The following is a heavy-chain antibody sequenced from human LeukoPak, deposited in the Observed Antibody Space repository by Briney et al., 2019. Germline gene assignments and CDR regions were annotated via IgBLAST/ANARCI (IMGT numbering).Heavy chain of an antibody. CDR2: IYSDGNT. J-gene: IGHJ4*02. D-gene: IGHD3-10*01. V-gene: IGHV3-66*01. CDR1: GFSVSTNY. Sequence: GGSLRLSCAASGFSVSTNYMSWVRQAPGKGLEWVSVIYSDGNTYYADSVKGRFTISRDNSKNTVYLQMNVLRAEDTAVYYCAKNGHGSGSYYPRTKYYFGYWGQGTLVTVSS. CDR3: AKNGHGSGSYYPRTKYYFGY.